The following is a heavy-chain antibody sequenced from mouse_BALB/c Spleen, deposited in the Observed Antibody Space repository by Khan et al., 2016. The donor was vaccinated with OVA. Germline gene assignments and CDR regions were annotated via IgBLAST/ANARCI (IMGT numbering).Heavy chain of an antibody. V-gene: IGHV5-6*01. J-gene: IGHJ3*01. CDR1: GFTFSSYS. Sequence: EVELVESGGDLVKPGGSLKFSCAASGFTFSSYSMSWVRQTPDKRLEWVATISSGGDYTYYSVNVKGRFTISRDNAKNTLYLQMSSLKSEDTAMYYCASHLTGSFAYWGQGTLVTVSA. CDR2: ISSGGDYT. D-gene: IGHD4-1*01. CDR3: ASHLTGSFAY.